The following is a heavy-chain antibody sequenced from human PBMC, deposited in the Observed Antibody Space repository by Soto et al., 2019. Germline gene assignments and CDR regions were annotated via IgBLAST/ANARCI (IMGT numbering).Heavy chain of an antibody. Sequence: GALSGACAAPGVTCHIYRLNCVLQAPGKGLEWVASISSRGSFIYYAESVQGRFTISRDDAKNSVYLQMNNLRVDDTAVYYCARYSPDWVVGHWGQGTLVTAPQ. D-gene: IGHD1-26*01. CDR1: GVTCHIYR. CDR2: ISSRGSFI. V-gene: IGHV3-21*01. CDR3: ARYSPDWVVGH. J-gene: IGHJ4*02.